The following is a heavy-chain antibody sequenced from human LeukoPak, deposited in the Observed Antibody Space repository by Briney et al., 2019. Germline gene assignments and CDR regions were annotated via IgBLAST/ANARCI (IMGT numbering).Heavy chain of an antibody. V-gene: IGHV3-7*04. Sequence: GGSLRLSCAASGFTLSTYWMSWVRQAPGKGLEWVANINQDGREKYHVDSVEGRFTISRDNAKNSLYLQMNSLRAEDTAVYYCARDVESVGAINDYWGQGTLVTVSS. CDR1: GFTLSTYW. CDR2: INQDGREK. D-gene: IGHD1-26*01. CDR3: ARDVESVGAINDY. J-gene: IGHJ4*02.